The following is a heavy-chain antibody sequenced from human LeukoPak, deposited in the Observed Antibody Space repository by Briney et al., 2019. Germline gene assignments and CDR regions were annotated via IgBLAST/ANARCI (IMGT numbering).Heavy chain of an antibody. V-gene: IGHV4-34*01. J-gene: IGHJ3*02. D-gene: IGHD3-22*01. CDR1: GGSFSGYY. CDR3: ARDRDYYDSSGPGAFDI. CDR2: INHSGST. Sequence: PSETLSLTCALYGGSFSGYYWSWIRQPPGKGLEWIGEINHSGSTNYNSSLKSRVTISVDTSKNQFSLKLSSVTAADTAVYYCARDRDYYDSSGPGAFDIWGQGTMVTVSS.